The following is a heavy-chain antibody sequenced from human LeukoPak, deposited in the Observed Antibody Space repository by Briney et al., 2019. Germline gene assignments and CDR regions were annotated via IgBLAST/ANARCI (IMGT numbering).Heavy chain of an antibody. D-gene: IGHD1-26*01. CDR3: ARQGSGSYGPFDY. Sequence: PSETLSLTCTVSGGSISTIPLYWGWIRQPPGKGLEWIGSIFDTGSTYDNPSLKSRVTISVDTSRNQFSLKLSSVTAADTAVYYCARQGSGSYGPFDYWGQGTLVTVSS. CDR2: IFDTGST. V-gene: IGHV4-39*01. CDR1: GGSISTIPLY. J-gene: IGHJ4*02.